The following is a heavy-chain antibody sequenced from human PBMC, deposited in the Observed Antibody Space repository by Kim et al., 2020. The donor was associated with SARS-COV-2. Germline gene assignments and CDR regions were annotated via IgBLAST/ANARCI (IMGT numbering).Heavy chain of an antibody. CDR3: AREPPGELGYCSSTSCYSPHLDC. V-gene: IGHV3-7*01. D-gene: IGHD2-2*02. J-gene: IGHJ4*02. CDR1: GFTFSSYW. Sequence: GGSLRLSCAASGFTFSSYWMSWVRQAPGKGLEWVANIKQDGSEKYYVDSVKGRFTNSRDNAKNSLYLQMNRLRAEDTAVYYCAREPPGELGYCSSTSCYSPHLDCWGQGALVTVSS. CDR2: IKQDGSEK.